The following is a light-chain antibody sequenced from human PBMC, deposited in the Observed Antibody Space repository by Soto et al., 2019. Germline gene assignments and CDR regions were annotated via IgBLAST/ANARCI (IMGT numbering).Light chain of an antibody. CDR3: QQYNNWPWT. V-gene: IGKV3-15*01. Sequence: EIVMSQSPATLSVSPGERATLSCRASQSFSNNLAWYQQKPGQAPRLLIYGVSTRATGVPARFSGSGSGTEFTLTISSLESEDFAVYYCQQYNNWPWTFGQGTKVDIK. J-gene: IGKJ1*01. CDR1: QSFSNN. CDR2: GVS.